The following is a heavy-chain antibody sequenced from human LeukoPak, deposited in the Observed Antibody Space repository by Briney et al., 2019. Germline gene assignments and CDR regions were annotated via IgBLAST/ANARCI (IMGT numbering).Heavy chain of an antibody. CDR1: GLTFSTSG. J-gene: IGHJ5*02. CDR2: IGPTGSDR. V-gene: IGHV3-21*06. CDR3: ARPNTRGYENWFDP. D-gene: IGHD3-3*01. Sequence: GGSLRLSCTASGLTFSTSGFNWVRQAPGKGLEWVASIGPTGSDRYHADSIKGRFTISRDNANNFLYLQMNSLRAEDTAVYYCARPNTRGYENWFDPWGQGTLVTVSS.